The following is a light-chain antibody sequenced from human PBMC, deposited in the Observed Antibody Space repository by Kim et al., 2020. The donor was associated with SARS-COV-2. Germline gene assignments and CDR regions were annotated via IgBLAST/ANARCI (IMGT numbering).Light chain of an antibody. CDR3: CSYAGSYTWV. V-gene: IGLV2-11*01. CDR1: SSDVGGYNY. Sequence: QSSLTQPRSVSGSPGQSVTISCTGTSSDVGGYNYVSWYQQHPGKAPKLMIYDVSKRPSGVPDRFSGSKSGNTASLTISGLRAEDEADYYCCSYAGSYTWVFGLGTKLTVL. J-gene: IGLJ3*02. CDR2: DVS.